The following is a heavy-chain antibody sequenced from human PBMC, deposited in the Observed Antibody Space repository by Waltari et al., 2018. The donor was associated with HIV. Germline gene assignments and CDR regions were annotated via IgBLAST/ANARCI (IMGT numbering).Heavy chain of an antibody. CDR3: ARGTYYYDSSRYYNNPPFDY. CDR2: ISSCSIYI. D-gene: IGHD3-22*01. J-gene: IGHJ4*02. Sequence: EVQLVESGGGLVKPGGSLRLSCAASGFTFTTYSMNWVRQAPGKGVGGVSLISSCSIYISDADSMKGRFTISRDNAKNSLYLQMNSRRAEDTAVYYGARGTYYYDSSRYYNNPPFDYWGQGTLVTASS. CDR1: GFTFTTYS. V-gene: IGHV3-21*01.